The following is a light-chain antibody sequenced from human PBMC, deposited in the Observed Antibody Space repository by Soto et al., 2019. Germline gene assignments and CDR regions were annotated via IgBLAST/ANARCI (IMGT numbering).Light chain of an antibody. Sequence: QSVLTQPPSASGSPGQSVTISCTGTKSDIGVYDFVSWYQQHPGKAPRLIIYEVVQRPSGVPDRFSGSKSGNTASLTVSGLQAADDADYFCKSYAGSNTYVFGSGTKV. V-gene: IGLV2-8*01. CDR1: KSDIGVYDF. J-gene: IGLJ1*01. CDR3: KSYAGSNTYV. CDR2: EVV.